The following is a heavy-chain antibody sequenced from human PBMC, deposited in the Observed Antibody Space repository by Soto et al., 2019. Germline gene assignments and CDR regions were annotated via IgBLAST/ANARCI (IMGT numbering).Heavy chain of an antibody. Sequence: PGGSLRLSCAASGFTFSSYGMLWVRQAPGKGLEWVAVISYDGSNKYYADSVKGRFTISRDNSKNTLYLQMNSLRAEDTAVYYRWGGVTMIVVVITGVGSSGAFDIWGQGTMVTVS. D-gene: IGHD3-22*01. CDR2: ISYDGSNK. V-gene: IGHV3-30*03. CDR3: WGGVTMIVVVITGVGSSGAFDI. J-gene: IGHJ3*02. CDR1: GFTFSSYG.